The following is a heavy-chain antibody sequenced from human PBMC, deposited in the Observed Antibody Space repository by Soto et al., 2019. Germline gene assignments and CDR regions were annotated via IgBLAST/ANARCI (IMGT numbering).Heavy chain of an antibody. J-gene: IGHJ3*02. D-gene: IGHD2-2*01. V-gene: IGHV3-30*18. CDR1: GFTFSNYG. CDR2: ISDDGTNK. Sequence: PGWSLRLSCAVYGFTFSNYGMHWVRQAPGKGLEWVALISDDGTNKYFVDSVKGRFTISRDTSKNMLYLQMNRLRAEDTAVYYCAKDYLGSSKAFDIWGRGTVVTVS. CDR3: AKDYLGSSKAFDI.